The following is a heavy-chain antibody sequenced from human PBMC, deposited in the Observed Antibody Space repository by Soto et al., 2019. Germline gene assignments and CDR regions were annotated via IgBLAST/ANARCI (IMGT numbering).Heavy chain of an antibody. CDR1: GFTFSSYA. CDR3: AKGEGIAARNWFDP. Sequence: GGSLRLSCAASGFTFSSYAMSWVRQAPGKGLEWVSIISGSGDNTYYADSVRGRFTISRDNSKNTLYLQMNSLRVEDMAIYYCAKGEGIAARNWFDPWGQGTLVTVSS. J-gene: IGHJ5*02. V-gene: IGHV3-23*01. D-gene: IGHD6-6*01. CDR2: ISGSGDNT.